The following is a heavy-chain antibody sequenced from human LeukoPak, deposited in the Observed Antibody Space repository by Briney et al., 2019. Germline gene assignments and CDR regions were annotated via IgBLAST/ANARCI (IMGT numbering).Heavy chain of an antibody. Sequence: SVRVSCKASGGTFSSYATSWVRQAPGQGLEWMGGIIPIFGTANYAQKFQGRVTITADESTSTAYMELSSLRSEDTAVYYCARAPIAAAGTSDYWGQGTLVTVSS. J-gene: IGHJ4*02. CDR2: IIPIFGTA. CDR1: GGTFSSYA. V-gene: IGHV1-69*13. D-gene: IGHD6-13*01. CDR3: ARAPIAAAGTSDY.